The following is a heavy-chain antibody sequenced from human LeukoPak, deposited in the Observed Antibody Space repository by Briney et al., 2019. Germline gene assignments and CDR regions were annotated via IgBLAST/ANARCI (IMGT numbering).Heavy chain of an antibody. CDR2: LDSETCET. CDR1: GYTLTESS. J-gene: IGHJ4*02. Sequence: ASVKVSCKVYGYTLTESSMHWVRPAPGKGLEWMGNLDSETCETIYTQKFQGRVTMTEDTSTDTIYMELSGLKSEDTAVYYCATMTTLVSGNEYWGQGTLVTVSS. D-gene: IGHD1-26*01. V-gene: IGHV1-24*01. CDR3: ATMTTLVSGNEY.